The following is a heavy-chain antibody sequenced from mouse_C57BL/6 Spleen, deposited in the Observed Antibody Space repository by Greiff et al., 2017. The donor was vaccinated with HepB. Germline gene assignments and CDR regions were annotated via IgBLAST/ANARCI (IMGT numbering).Heavy chain of an antibody. CDR3: ARGYYSNSWFAY. V-gene: IGHV1-55*01. CDR2: IYPGSGST. CDR1: GYTFTSYW. J-gene: IGHJ3*01. Sequence: QVQLQQPGAELVKPGASVKMSCKASGYTFTSYWITWVKQRPGQGLEWIGDIYPGSGSTNYNEKFKSKATLTVDTSSSTAYMQLSSLTSEDSAAYYCARGYYSNSWFAYWGQGTLVTVSA. D-gene: IGHD2-5*01.